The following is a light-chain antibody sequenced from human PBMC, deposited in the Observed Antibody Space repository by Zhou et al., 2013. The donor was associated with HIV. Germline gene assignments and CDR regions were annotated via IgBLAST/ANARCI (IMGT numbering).Light chain of an antibody. J-gene: IGKJ2*01. CDR1: QSVDTY. Sequence: EVLMTQSPVTLSVSPGGRATLSCRASQSVDTYLAWYQQRPGQPPRLLIYDASNRATGIPARFSGSGSGTDFTLTISSLEPEDFAVYYCQQYSNWPPMYTFGQGTKLEIK. V-gene: IGKV3-11*01. CDR3: QQYSNWPPMYT. CDR2: DAS.